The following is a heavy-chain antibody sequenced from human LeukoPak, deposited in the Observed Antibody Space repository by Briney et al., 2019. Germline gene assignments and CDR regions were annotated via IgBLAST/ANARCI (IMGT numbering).Heavy chain of an antibody. J-gene: IGHJ4*02. CDR2: INHSGST. D-gene: IGHD3-22*01. V-gene: IGHV4-34*01. CDR3: ARGSMIVVVISKTFDY. Sequence: PSETLSLTCAVYGGSFSGYYWSWIRQPPGKGLEWIGEINHSGSTNYNPSLESRVTISVDTSKNQFSLKLSSVTAADTAVYYCARGSMIVVVISKTFDYWGQGTLVTVSS. CDR1: GGSFSGYY.